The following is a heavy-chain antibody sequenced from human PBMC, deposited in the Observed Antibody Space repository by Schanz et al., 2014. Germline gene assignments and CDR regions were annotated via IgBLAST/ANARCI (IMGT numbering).Heavy chain of an antibody. D-gene: IGHD3-9*01. CDR1: GFTFSSYA. CDR3: AKQIHYDILTVTTN. CDR2: ISASGGST. Sequence: EGQLLESGGGLIQPGGSLRLSCAASGFTFSSYAMSWVRQAPGKGLEWVSTISASGGSTYYADSVKGRFTISRDNSKNTLYLQMNSLRAEDTAVYYCAKQIHYDILTVTTNWGQGTLVTVSS. V-gene: IGHV3-23*01. J-gene: IGHJ4*02.